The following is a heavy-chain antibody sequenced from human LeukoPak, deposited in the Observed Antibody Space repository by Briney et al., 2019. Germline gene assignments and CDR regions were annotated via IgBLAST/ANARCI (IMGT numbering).Heavy chain of an antibody. CDR3: ARDRAGTRQDY. CDR1: GCTFTGYY. D-gene: IGHD1-1*01. CDR2: IDPNSGGT. Sequence: ASVKVSCKASGCTFTGYYIHWVRQAPGQGLEWMGWIDPNSGGTNYAQKFLGRVTMTRDTFISTAYMELSRLRSDDTAVYYCARDRAGTRQDYWGQGTLVTVSS. V-gene: IGHV1-2*02. J-gene: IGHJ4*02.